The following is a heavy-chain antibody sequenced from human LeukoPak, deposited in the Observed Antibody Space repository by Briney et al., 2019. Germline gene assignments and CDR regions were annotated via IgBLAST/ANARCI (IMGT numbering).Heavy chain of an antibody. J-gene: IGHJ4*02. V-gene: IGHV4-59*01. CDR1: GDSMSSYY. D-gene: IGHD3-22*01. Sequence: SETLSLTCTVSGDSMSSYYWNWIRQPPGKGLEWIGYIYYSGSTNYNPSLKSRVTISVHTSKNQFNLKLSSVTAADTAVYYCARHSRVFDYWGQGTLVTVSS. CDR3: ARHSRVFDY. CDR2: IYYSGST.